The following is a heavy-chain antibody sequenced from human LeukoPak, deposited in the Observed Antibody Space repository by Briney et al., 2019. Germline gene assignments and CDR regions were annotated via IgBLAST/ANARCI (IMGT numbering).Heavy chain of an antibody. CDR1: GYTFTSYG. CDR3: ARDRKQWLVRYYYGMDV. D-gene: IGHD6-19*01. J-gene: IGHJ6*02. Sequence: GASVKVSCKASGYTFTSYGISWVRQAPGQGLEWMGWISAYNGNTNYAQKLQGRVTMTTDTSTSTAYIELRSLRSDDTAVYYCARDRKQWLVRYYYGMDVWGQGTTVTVSS. CDR2: ISAYNGNT. V-gene: IGHV1-18*01.